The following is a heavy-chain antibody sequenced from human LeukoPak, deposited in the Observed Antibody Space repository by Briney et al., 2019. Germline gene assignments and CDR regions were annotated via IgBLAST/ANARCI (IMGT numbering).Heavy chain of an antibody. CDR2: IYSGGST. Sequence: GGSLRLSCAASGFTVSSNYMSWVRQAPGKGLEWVSVIYSGGSTYYADSVKGRFTISRDNSKNTLYLQMNSLRAEDTAVYYCARVPFRRRPYYYYGMDVWGQGTTVTVSS. CDR1: GFTVSSNY. CDR3: ARVPFRRRPYYYYGMDV. D-gene: IGHD1-1*01. J-gene: IGHJ6*02. V-gene: IGHV3-53*01.